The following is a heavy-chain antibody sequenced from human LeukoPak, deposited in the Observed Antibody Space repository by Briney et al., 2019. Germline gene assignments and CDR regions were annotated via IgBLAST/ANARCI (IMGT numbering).Heavy chain of an antibody. Sequence: GGSLRLSCAASGFTFSSYAMSWVRQAPGKGLEWVSAISGSGGSTYYADSVKGRFTISRDNSKNTLYLQMNSLRAEDTAVYYCAKDGSITTFGVVKSYYYYYGMDVWGQGTTVTVSS. V-gene: IGHV3-23*01. J-gene: IGHJ6*02. CDR1: GFTFSSYA. CDR2: ISGSGGST. CDR3: AKDGSITTFGVVKSYYYYYGMDV. D-gene: IGHD3-3*01.